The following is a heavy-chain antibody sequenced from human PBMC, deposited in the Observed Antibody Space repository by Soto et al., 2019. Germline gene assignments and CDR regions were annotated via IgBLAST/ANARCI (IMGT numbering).Heavy chain of an antibody. Sequence: QVQLVHSGAEVKKPGASVKVSCKASGYTFTSYYMHWVRQAPGQGLEWMGIINPSGGSTSYAQKFQCRVTMTRDTSTGTVYMELSSLSSEDTAVYYCARMRAVMKDAFDFWGQGTMVTVSS. CDR1: GYTFTSYY. J-gene: IGHJ3*01. CDR3: ARMRAVMKDAFDF. CDR2: INPSGGST. V-gene: IGHV1-46*03.